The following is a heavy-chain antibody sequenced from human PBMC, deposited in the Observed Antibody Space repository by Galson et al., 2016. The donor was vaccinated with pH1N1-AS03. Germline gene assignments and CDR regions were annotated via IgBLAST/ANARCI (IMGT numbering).Heavy chain of an antibody. CDR1: GFTFDYFY. CDR2: ISTAGITT. D-gene: IGHD1-1*01. V-gene: IGHV3-11*01. Sequence: SLRLSCAASGFTFDYFYMSWIRQVPGKGLEWSSFISTAGITTHYADSVKGRFTISRDNANNSLYLEMTSLRPEDTAIYYCARNWNYFNLWGQGVLVTVSS. J-gene: IGHJ4*02. CDR3: ARNWNYFNL.